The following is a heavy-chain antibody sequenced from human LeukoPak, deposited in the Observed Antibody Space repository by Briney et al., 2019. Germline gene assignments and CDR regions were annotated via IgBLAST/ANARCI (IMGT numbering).Heavy chain of an antibody. CDR1: GFTFSSYA. Sequence: GGSLRLSSAASGFTFSSYAMHWVRQAPGKGLEWVAVISYDGSNKYYADSVKGRFTISRDNSKNTLYLQMDSLRAEDTAVYYCARDLASKGNYYGSGSLQFDPWGQGTLVTVSS. D-gene: IGHD3-10*01. CDR2: ISYDGSNK. CDR3: ARDLASKGNYYGSGSLQFDP. V-gene: IGHV3-30*04. J-gene: IGHJ5*02.